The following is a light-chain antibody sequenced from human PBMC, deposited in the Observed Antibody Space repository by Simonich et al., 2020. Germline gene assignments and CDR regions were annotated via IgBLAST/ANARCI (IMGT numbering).Light chain of an antibody. V-gene: IGKV4-1*01. Sequence: DIVMTQSPDSLAVSLGERATFNCKSSQSVLYRSNNKNSLAWYQQKPGQPPKLLIYWASTRESGVPDRFSGSGSGTDFTLTISSLQAEDVAVYYCQQYYSTPYTFGQGTKLEIK. J-gene: IGKJ2*01. CDR2: WAS. CDR3: QQYYSTPYT. CDR1: QSVLYRSNNKNS.